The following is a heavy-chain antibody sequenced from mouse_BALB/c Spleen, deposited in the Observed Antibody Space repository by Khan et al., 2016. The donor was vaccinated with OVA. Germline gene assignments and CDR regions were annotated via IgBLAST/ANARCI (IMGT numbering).Heavy chain of an antibody. J-gene: IGHJ3*01. V-gene: IGHV5-6*01. CDR1: GFSFSSYS. D-gene: IGHD4-1*01. CDR2: ISSGGDYT. Sequence: EVELVESEGDLVRPGGSLKLSCAASGFSFSSYSMSWVRQTPDKRLEWVATISSGGDYTYYPDSVKGRFTISRDNAKNTLYLHMSSLKSEDTAIYYCASHLTGSFAYWGQGTLVTVSA. CDR3: ASHLTGSFAY.